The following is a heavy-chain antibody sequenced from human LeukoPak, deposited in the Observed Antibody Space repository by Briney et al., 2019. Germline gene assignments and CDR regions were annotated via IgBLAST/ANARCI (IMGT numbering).Heavy chain of an antibody. CDR2: IYHSGST. V-gene: IGHV4-59*12. Sequence: SETLSLTCAVSGGSISSYYWSRIRQPPGKGLEWIGYIYHSGSTYYNPSLKSRVTISVDRSKNQFSLKLSSVTAADTAVYYCARVFDFGDNGDDAFDTWGQGTLVTVSS. CDR3: ARVFDFGDNGDDAFDT. J-gene: IGHJ3*02. CDR1: GGSISSYY. D-gene: IGHD4-17*01.